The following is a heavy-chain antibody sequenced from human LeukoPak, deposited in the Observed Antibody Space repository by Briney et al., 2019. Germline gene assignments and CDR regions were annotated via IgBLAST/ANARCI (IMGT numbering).Heavy chain of an antibody. V-gene: IGHV4-4*02. J-gene: IGHJ4*02. CDR3: ARDKGISGAGSHYNAGSSPIYD. CDR2: IYLRGSS. Sequence: SETLSLTCTVSGDSISSRDWWSWARQPPGKGLEWIGEIYLRGSSNYNQTSKRRDTTSLDKSKSLYSLKLISVTAADMAMYYCARDKGISGAGSHYNAGSSPIYDWGPGTPVTVSS. D-gene: IGHD3-10*01. CDR1: GDSISSRDW.